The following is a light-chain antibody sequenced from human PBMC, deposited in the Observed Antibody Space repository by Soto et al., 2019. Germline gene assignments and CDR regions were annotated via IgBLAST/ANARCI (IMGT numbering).Light chain of an antibody. Sequence: QSALTQPASVSASPGQSDTISCTGTSSDIGVYNYVSWYQQHPGKAPKLMIYDVTNRPSGVSNRFSGSKSGNTASLTITGLQAEDEADYYCSSYAGSGTFEIFGGGTKLTVL. CDR2: DVT. J-gene: IGLJ2*01. V-gene: IGLV2-14*01. CDR3: SSYAGSGTFEI. CDR1: SSDIGVYNY.